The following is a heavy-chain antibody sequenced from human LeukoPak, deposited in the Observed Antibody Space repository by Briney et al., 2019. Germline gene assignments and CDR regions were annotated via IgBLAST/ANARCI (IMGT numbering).Heavy chain of an antibody. Sequence: GGSLRLSCAASGFTVSSNYMSWVRQAPGKGLEWVSSTSGSGDSTHYADSVKGRFTISRDNSKNTLYLQMNSLRAEDTAVYSCAKDSLNWFGESVSWGQGTLVTVSP. D-gene: IGHD3-10*01. J-gene: IGHJ5*02. CDR3: AKDSLNWFGESVS. V-gene: IGHV3-23*01. CDR1: GFTVSSNY. CDR2: TSGSGDST.